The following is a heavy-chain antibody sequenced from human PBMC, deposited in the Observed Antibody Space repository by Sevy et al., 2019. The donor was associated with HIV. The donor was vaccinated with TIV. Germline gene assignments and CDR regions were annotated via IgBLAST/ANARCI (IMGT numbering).Heavy chain of an antibody. V-gene: IGHV3-53*01. D-gene: IGHD6-19*01. CDR1: GFTVSSNY. CDR2: IYSGGST. CDR3: ARVLGIAVAPYYFDY. Sequence: GGSLRLSCAASGFTVSSNYMSWVRQAPGKGLEWVSVIYSGGSTYYADSVKGRFTISRDNSKNTLYLQMNSLGAEDTAVYYCARVLGIAVAPYYFDYWGQGTLVTVSS. J-gene: IGHJ4*02.